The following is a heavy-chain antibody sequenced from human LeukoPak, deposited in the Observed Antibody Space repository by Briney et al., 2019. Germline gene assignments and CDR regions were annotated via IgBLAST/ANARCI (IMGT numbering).Heavy chain of an antibody. D-gene: IGHD3-22*01. V-gene: IGHV4-38-2*02. J-gene: IGHJ4*02. CDR1: GDSISSDYY. CDR3: ARALYYFETSGYTFDY. CDR2: AYHRGGP. Sequence: PSETLSLTCTVSGDSISSDYYWAWIRQPPGKGLEWIGSAYHRGGPHYNPSLRSRVTILVDTSENQLSLELSSVTAADTAVYYCARALYYFETSGYTFDYWGQGSLVTVPS.